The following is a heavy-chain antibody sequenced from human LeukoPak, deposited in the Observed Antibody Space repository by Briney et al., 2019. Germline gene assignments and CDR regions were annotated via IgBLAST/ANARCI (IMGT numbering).Heavy chain of an antibody. CDR3: ARDHLYYFDY. V-gene: IGHV3-33*01. J-gene: IGHJ4*02. CDR1: RFTFSSYG. Sequence: GGSLRLSCAASRFTFSSYGMHWVRQAPGKGLEWVAVIWYDGSNKYYADSVKGRFTISRDNSKNTLYLQMNSLRAEDTAVYYCARDHLYYFDYWGQGTLVTVSS. CDR2: IWYDGSNK.